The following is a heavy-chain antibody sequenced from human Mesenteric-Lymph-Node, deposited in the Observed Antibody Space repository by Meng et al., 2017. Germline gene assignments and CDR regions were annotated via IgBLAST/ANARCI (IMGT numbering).Heavy chain of an antibody. CDR1: GYTFTSYD. CDR2: MNPNRGTT. D-gene: IGHD6-19*01. Sequence: VHLVQSGAEVKKPGASVKASCKASGYTFTSYDINWVRQGTGQGLEWMGWMNPNRGTTGYAQKFQGRVTMTRNISKSTAYMDLSSLRSEDTAVYYCATGVADFEYWGQGTLVTVSS. J-gene: IGHJ4*02. V-gene: IGHV1-8*01. CDR3: ATGVADFEY.